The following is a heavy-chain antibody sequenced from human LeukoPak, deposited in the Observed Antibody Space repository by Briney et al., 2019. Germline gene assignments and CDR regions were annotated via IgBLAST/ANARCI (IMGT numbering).Heavy chain of an antibody. CDR1: GGSISIGSYY. CDR3: ARTDTAMVTRYYYYYYMDV. J-gene: IGHJ6*03. Sequence: SETLSLTCTVSGGSISIGSYYWSWIRQPAGKGLEWIGRIYTSGSTNYNPSLKSRVTISVDTSKNQFSLKLSSVTAADTAVYYCARTDTAMVTRYYYYYYMDVWGKGTTVTVSS. CDR2: IYTSGST. D-gene: IGHD5-18*01. V-gene: IGHV4-61*02.